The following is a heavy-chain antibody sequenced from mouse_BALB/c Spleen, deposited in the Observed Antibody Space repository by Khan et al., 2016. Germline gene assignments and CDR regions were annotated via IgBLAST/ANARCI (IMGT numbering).Heavy chain of an antibody. D-gene: IGHD1-3*01. CDR2: IYPGNSDT. CDR1: GYSFTSYL. V-gene: IGHV1-5*01. J-gene: IGHJ3*01. CDR3: ARGGYSSFAY. Sequence: VQLQESGTVLARPGASVKMSCKASGYSFTSYLIHWVKQRPGQGLEWIGDIYPGNSDTTYNQKFKDKAKLTAGTSAKTAYMELSSLKNEDSAFYYCARGGYSSFAYWGQGTLVTVSA.